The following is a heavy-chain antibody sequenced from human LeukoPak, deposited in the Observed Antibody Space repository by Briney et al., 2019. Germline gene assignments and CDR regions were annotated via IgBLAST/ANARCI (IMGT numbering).Heavy chain of an antibody. CDR2: ISGSGDST. Sequence: PGGSLRLSCAASRFTFSSYAMSWVRQPPGKGLEWVSGISGSGDSTYYADSVKGQFAISRDNAKNSLYLQMNSLRAEDTAVYYCAREGGTYYDFWSGSYGMDVWGQGTTVTVSS. CDR1: RFTFSSYA. J-gene: IGHJ6*02. CDR3: AREGGTYYDFWSGSYGMDV. V-gene: IGHV3-23*01. D-gene: IGHD3-3*01.